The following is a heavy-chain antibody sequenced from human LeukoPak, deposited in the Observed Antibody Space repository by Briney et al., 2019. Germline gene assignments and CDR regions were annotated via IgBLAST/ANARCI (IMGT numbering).Heavy chain of an antibody. CDR3: AKDGYCSSTSCYSDAFDI. V-gene: IGHV1-18*01. Sequence: ASVKVSCKASGYTFTSYGISWVRQAPGQGLEWMGWISAYNGNTNYAQKLQGRVTMTTDTSTSTAYMELRSLRSDDTAVYYCAKDGYCSSTSCYSDAFDIWGQGTMVTVSS. CDR1: GYTFTSYG. CDR2: ISAYNGNT. J-gene: IGHJ3*02. D-gene: IGHD2-2*03.